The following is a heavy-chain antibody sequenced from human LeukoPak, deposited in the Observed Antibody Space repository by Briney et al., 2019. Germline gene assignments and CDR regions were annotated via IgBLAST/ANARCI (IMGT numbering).Heavy chain of an antibody. V-gene: IGHV1-46*01. CDR1: GYTITNNY. J-gene: IGHJ6*03. Sequence: GASVKVSCKASGYTITNNYMHWVRQAPGQGLEWMGIINPSGGSTSYAQKFQGRVTMTRDMSTSTVYMELSSLRSEDTAVYYCARETSQKGAHYMDVWGKGTTVTISS. CDR2: INPSGGST. D-gene: IGHD3-16*01. CDR3: ARETSQKGAHYMDV.